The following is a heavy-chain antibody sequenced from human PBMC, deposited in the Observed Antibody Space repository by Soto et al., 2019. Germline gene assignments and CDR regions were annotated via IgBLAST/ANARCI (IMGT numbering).Heavy chain of an antibody. Sequence: EVQLLESGGGLVQPGGSLRLSCAASGFTFSSYAMSWVRQAPGKGLEWVSAISGSGGSTYYADSVKGRFTISRDNSKNTLYLQMNSLRAEGTAVYYCAKVRYCSGGSCFSGAFDYWGQGTLVTVSS. CDR2: ISGSGGST. J-gene: IGHJ4*02. CDR1: GFTFSSYA. D-gene: IGHD2-15*01. V-gene: IGHV3-23*01. CDR3: AKVRYCSGGSCFSGAFDY.